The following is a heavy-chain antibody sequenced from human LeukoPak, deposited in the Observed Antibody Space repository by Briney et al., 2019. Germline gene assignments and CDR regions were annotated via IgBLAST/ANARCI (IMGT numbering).Heavy chain of an antibody. Sequence: GGSLRLSCAASGFTVSSNYMSWVRQAPGKGLEWVSVIYSGGSTYYADSVKGRFTISRDNSKNTLYLQMNGLRAEDTAVYYCARDRWLGRSDAFDIWGQGTMVTVSS. V-gene: IGHV3-66*01. CDR3: ARDRWLGRSDAFDI. J-gene: IGHJ3*02. CDR2: IYSGGST. D-gene: IGHD6-19*01. CDR1: GFTVSSNY.